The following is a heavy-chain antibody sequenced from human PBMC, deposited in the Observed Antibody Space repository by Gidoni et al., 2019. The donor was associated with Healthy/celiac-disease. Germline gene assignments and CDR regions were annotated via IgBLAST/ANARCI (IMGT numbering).Heavy chain of an antibody. V-gene: IGHV3-23*01. J-gene: IGHJ4*02. D-gene: IGHD2-8*01. CDR1: GFTFSSYA. CDR3: AKIVLMVYAADY. Sequence: EVQLLESGGGLVQPGGSLRLSCAASGFTFSSYAMSWVRQAPGKVLEWVSAISGSGGSTYYADSVKGRFTISRDNSKNTLYLQMNSLRAEDTAVYYCAKIVLMVYAADYWGQGTLVTVSS. CDR2: ISGSGGST.